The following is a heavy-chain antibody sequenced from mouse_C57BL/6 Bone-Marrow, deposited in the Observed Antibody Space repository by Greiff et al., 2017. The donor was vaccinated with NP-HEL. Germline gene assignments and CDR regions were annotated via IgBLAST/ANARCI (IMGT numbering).Heavy chain of an antibody. Sequence: QVPLQQSGAELVKPGASVKISCKASGYTFTDYYITWVKQRPGQGLEWIGKIGPGSGSTYDNEKFKGKGTLTAGKSSSPGYMQLSSLTSEDSAVYFCARSVTTVVATDWYFDVWGTATTVTVAS. CDR3: ARSVTTVVATDWYFDV. V-gene: IGHV1-77*01. CDR2: IGPGSGST. CDR1: GYTFTDYY. J-gene: IGHJ1*03. D-gene: IGHD1-1*01.